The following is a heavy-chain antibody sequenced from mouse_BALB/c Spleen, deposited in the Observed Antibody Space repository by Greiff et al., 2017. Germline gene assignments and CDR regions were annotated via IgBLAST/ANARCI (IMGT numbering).Heavy chain of an antibody. Sequence: EVKLVESGPGLVKPSQSLSLTCTVTGYSITSDYAWNWIRQFPGNKLEWMGYISYSGSTSYNPSLKSRISITRDTSKNQFFLQLNSVTTEDTATYYCARFDGPHFDYWGQGTTLTVSS. J-gene: IGHJ2*01. CDR1: GYSITSDYA. CDR2: ISYSGST. CDR3: ARFDGPHFDY. V-gene: IGHV3-2*02. D-gene: IGHD2-3*01.